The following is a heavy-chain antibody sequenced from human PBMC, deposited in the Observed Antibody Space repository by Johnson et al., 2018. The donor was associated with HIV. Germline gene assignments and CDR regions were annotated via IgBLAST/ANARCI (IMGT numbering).Heavy chain of an antibody. Sequence: QVQLVESGGGLVQPGGSLRLSCAASGFTFDDYGMSWVRQAPGKGLEWVAVISYDGSNKYYADSVKGRFTISRDNSKNTLYLQMNSLRAEDTAVFYCAREGWELPRTGFDVWGLGTMVTVSS. J-gene: IGHJ3*01. CDR2: ISYDGSNK. CDR1: GFTFDDYG. V-gene: IGHV3-30*03. D-gene: IGHD1-26*01. CDR3: AREGWELPRTGFDV.